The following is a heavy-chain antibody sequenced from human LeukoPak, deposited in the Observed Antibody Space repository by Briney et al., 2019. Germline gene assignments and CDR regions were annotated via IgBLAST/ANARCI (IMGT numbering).Heavy chain of an antibody. J-gene: IGHJ4*02. D-gene: IGHD3-16*01. CDR3: ARGADPGSYGSLVYFDY. CDR2: ISAYSGNT. V-gene: IGHV1-18*01. Sequence: GASVKVSCKASGYTFTSYGISWVRQAPGQGLEWMGLISAYSGNTNFAQKLQGRVTMPTDTSTSTAYMELRSLRSDDTAVYFCARGADPGSYGSLVYFDYWGQGTLVTVSS. CDR1: GYTFTSYG.